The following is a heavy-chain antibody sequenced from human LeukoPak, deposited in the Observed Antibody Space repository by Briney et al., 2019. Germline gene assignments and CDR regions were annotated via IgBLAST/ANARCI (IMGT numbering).Heavy chain of an antibody. D-gene: IGHD3-22*01. CDR2: ISHDGSNK. Sequence: PGGSLRLSCAASGFTFSSYAMHWVRQAPGKGLEWVAVISHDGSNKYYADSVKGRFTISRDNSKNTLYLQMNSLRAEDTAVYYCARSRRHYYDSSGYEFDYWGQGTLVTVSS. CDR3: ARSRRHYYDSSGYEFDY. J-gene: IGHJ4*02. V-gene: IGHV3-30-3*01. CDR1: GFTFSSYA.